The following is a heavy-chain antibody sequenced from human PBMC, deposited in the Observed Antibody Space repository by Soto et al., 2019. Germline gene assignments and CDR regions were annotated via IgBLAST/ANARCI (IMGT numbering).Heavy chain of an antibody. J-gene: IGHJ6*02. V-gene: IGHV3-7*03. CDR1: GFTISSYW. CDR3: ARDERRNTLLRGRIIKNYYYGMDV. Sequence: EVQLVESGGGLVQPGGSLRLSCAASGFTISSYWMTWVRQAPGKGLEWVASIKQDGSEKYYVDSVKGRFTISRDNAKNALDLQLNSLRAEDTAVYYCARDERRNTLLRGRIIKNYYYGMDVWGQGTTVTVSS. CDR2: IKQDGSEK. D-gene: IGHD3-10*01.